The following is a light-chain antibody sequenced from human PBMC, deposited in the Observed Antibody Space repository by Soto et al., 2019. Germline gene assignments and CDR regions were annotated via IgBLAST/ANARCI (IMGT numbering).Light chain of an antibody. CDR3: SSYTSSITPPGVV. CDR2: DVS. Sequence: QSALTQPASVSGSPGQSITISCTGTSSDVGGYNYVSWYQQHPGKAPKLMIYDVSNRPSGVSNRFSGSKSGNTASLTISGLQAEDEADYYCSSYTSSITPPGVVFGGGTKVTVL. CDR1: SSDVGGYNY. J-gene: IGLJ2*01. V-gene: IGLV2-14*01.